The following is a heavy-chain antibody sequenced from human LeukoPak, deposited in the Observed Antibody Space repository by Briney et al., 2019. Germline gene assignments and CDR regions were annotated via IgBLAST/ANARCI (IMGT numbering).Heavy chain of an antibody. CDR2: FYYTGYT. V-gene: IGHV4-59*01. CDR1: GGSISGYY. Sequence: PSETLSLTCSVSGGSISGYYWSWIRQPPGKGLEWTGYFYYTGYTNYNPSLKSRVAISVDTSKNQFSLYLTSVTAADTAVYYCARESYGIDSWGQGTLVSVSS. D-gene: IGHD5-18*01. CDR3: ARESYGIDS. J-gene: IGHJ4*02.